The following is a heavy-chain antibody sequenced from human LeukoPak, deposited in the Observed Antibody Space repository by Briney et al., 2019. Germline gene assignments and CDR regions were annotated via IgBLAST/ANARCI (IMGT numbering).Heavy chain of an antibody. CDR2: IYYSGST. Sequence: KPSETLSLTCSFSGGSISNYYWSWVRQPPGKGLEWIGYIYYSGSTDYNPSLKSRVTISIDTSKNHFPLRLSSVTAADTASYYCARGYAYGPNYYFDYWGQGTLVTVSS. V-gene: IGHV4-59*01. CDR3: ARGYAYGPNYYFDY. J-gene: IGHJ4*02. CDR1: GGSISNYY. D-gene: IGHD5-18*01.